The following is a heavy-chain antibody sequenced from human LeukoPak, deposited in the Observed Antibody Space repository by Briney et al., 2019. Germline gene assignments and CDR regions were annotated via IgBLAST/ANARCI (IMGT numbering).Heavy chain of an antibody. CDR3: ARVPLSGDYLYYYYYGMDV. J-gene: IGHJ6*02. V-gene: IGHV1-18*01. CDR2: ISAYNGNT. CDR1: GYTFTSYG. D-gene: IGHD4-17*01. Sequence: ASVKVSCKASGYTFTSYGISWVRQAPGQGLEWMGWISAYNGNTNYAQKFQGRVTITADKSTSTAYMELSSLRSEDTAVYYCARVPLSGDYLYYYYYGMDVWGQGTTVTVSS.